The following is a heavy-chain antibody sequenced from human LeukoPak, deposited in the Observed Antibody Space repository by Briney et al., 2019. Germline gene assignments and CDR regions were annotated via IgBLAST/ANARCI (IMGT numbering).Heavy chain of an antibody. CDR3: ARHRESSGYYFRYYYYMDV. V-gene: IGHV4-39*01. Sequence: PSETLSLTCTVSAGSIISSSYYWGWIRQPPGKGLEWIGRIYYSGSTYYNPSLKSRVTISVDTSKNQFSLKLSSVTAADTAVYYCARHRESSGYYFRYYYYMDVWGKGTTVTVSS. CDR1: AGSIISSSYY. CDR2: IYYSGST. J-gene: IGHJ6*03. D-gene: IGHD3-22*01.